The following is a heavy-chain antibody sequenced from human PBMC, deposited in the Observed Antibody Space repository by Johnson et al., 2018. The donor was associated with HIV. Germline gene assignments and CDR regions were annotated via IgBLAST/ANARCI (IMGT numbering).Heavy chain of an antibody. V-gene: IGHV3-20*04. D-gene: IGHD6-6*01. CDR3: ANSYSSSSGNNDYAFDI. CDR2: INWNGAIT. Sequence: VQLVESGGGVVRPGGSLRLSCAASGFTFHDYAMSWVRQAPGKGLEWVSGINWNGAITGYAGSVKGRFIISRDNAKNSLYLQMNTLRAEDTALYYCANSYSSSSGNNDYAFDIWGQGTMVTVSS. CDR1: GFTFHDYA. J-gene: IGHJ3*02.